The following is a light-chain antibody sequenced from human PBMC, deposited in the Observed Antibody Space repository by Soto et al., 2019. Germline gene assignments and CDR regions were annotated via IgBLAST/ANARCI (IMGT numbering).Light chain of an antibody. V-gene: IGLV1-40*01. Sequence: QSALTQPPSVSGAPGQRVTISCTGSSSNIGAHYDVHWYQQLPGTAPKLLIYGNSNRPSGVPDRFSGSKSGTSASLAITVLQAEDEADYYCQSYDNSLSVYVFGSGTKVTVL. CDR1: SSNIGAHYD. J-gene: IGLJ1*01. CDR3: QSYDNSLSVYV. CDR2: GNS.